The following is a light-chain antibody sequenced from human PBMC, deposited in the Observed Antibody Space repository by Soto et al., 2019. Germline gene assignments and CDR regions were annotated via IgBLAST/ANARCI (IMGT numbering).Light chain of an antibody. CDR2: RAS. Sequence: DIQMTQSPSPLSASVGDGVTITCRASLTFSSRLAWYQQKPGKAPKLLIYRASSLETGVPSRFSGSGSGTEFTLTISSLQPDDLATYYCQQYDSYPITFGQGTRLEIK. J-gene: IGKJ5*01. CDR1: LTFSSR. V-gene: IGKV1-5*03. CDR3: QQYDSYPIT.